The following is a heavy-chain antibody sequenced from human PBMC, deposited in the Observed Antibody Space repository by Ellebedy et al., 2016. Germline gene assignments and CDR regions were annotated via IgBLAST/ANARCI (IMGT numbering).Heavy chain of an antibody. D-gene: IGHD2-8*01. Sequence: SETLSLTXAVSGGSISSSNWWSWVRQPPGKGLEWIGEINHSGSTNYNPSLKSRVTISVDTSKNQFSLKLSSVTAADTAVYYCARGGVVWDPDDDAFDIWGQGTMVTVSS. V-gene: IGHV4-4*02. CDR1: GGSISSSNW. CDR3: ARGGVVWDPDDDAFDI. CDR2: INHSGST. J-gene: IGHJ3*02.